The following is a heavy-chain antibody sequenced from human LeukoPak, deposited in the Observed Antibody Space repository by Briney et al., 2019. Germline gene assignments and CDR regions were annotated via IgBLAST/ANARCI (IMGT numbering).Heavy chain of an antibody. J-gene: IGHJ4*02. CDR1: GGSISSYY. CDR3: AREFPWNYYDSSGYYFHLRYYFDY. CDR2: ISYTGSTNYNASSGST. D-gene: IGHD3-22*01. Sequence: SETLSLTCTVSGGSISSYYWSWIRQPPGKGLEWIAYISYTGSTNYNASSGSTNYNPSLKSRVTISMDTSKNQFSLKLSSVTAADTAVYYCAREFPWNYYDSSGYYFHLRYYFDYWGQGTLVTVSS. V-gene: IGHV4-59*12.